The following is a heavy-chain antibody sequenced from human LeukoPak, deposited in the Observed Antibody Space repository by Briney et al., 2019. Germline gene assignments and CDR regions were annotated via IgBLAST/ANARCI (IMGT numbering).Heavy chain of an antibody. J-gene: IGHJ3*02. V-gene: IGHV5-51*01. D-gene: IGHD6-13*01. CDR3: ARPVAQLVLDAFDI. CDR2: IYPGDSET. CDR1: GYSFSNYW. Sequence: GESLKISCKGSGYSFSNYWIGWVRHMPGKGLEWLGIIYPGDSETKYSPSFQDQGQVLISVDKSISTAYLQWSNLKASDTAMYYCARPVAQLVLDAFDIWGQGTMVTVSS.